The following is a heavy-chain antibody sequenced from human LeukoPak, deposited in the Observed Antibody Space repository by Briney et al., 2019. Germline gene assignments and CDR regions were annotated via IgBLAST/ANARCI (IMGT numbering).Heavy chain of an antibody. Sequence: GSSVKVSCXASGGTFSNYTISWVRQALGQGLEWMARIIPILGIANYAQKFQGRVTITADESTSTAYMELSSLRSEDTAVYYCARDISHLEAGSEGKALGWSYYMDVWGKGTTVTVSS. CDR1: GGTFSNYT. V-gene: IGHV1-69*04. J-gene: IGHJ6*03. CDR3: ARDISHLEAGSEGKALGWSYYMDV. CDR2: IIPILGIA. D-gene: IGHD3-3*01.